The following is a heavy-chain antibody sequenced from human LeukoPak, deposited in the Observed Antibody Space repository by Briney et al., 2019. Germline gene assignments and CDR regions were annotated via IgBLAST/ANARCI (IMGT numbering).Heavy chain of an antibody. J-gene: IGHJ6*03. CDR1: NYSISRSYY. CDR2: IYYSGST. CDR3: ARLGSGYYGSGSYLGYYYMDV. D-gene: IGHD3-10*01. V-gene: IGHV4-38-2*01. Sequence: NPSETLSLTCAVSNYSISRSYYWGWIRQPPGKGLEWIGSIYYSGSTYYNPSLKSRVTISVDTSKNQFSLKLSSVTAADTAVYYCARLGSGYYGSGSYLGYYYMDVWGKGTTVTVSS.